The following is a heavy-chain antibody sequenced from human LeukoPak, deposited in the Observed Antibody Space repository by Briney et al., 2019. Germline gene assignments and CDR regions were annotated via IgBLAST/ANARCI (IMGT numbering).Heavy chain of an antibody. CDR2: IYPGDSDT. CDR3: ARSYYDFWSGYSPFCY. D-gene: IGHD3-3*01. J-gene: IGHJ4*02. Sequence: PGESLKISCKGSGYSFTSYWIGWVRQMPGKGLEWMGIIYPGDSDTRYSPSFQGQVTISADKSISTAYLQWSSLKASDTAMYYCARSYYDFWSGYSPFCYWGREPWSPSPQ. V-gene: IGHV5-51*01. CDR1: GYSFTSYW.